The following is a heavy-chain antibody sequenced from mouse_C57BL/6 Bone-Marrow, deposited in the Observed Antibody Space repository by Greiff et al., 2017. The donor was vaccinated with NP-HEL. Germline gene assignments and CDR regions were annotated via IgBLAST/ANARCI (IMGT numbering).Heavy chain of an antibody. CDR1: GYTFTNYW. J-gene: IGHJ2*01. CDR3: ARLGDGGGYFDY. Sequence: QVHVKQSGAELVRPGTSVKMSCKASGYTFTNYWIGWAKQRPGHGLEWIGDIYPGGGYTNYNEKFKGKATLTADKSSSTAYMQFSSLTSEDSAIYYCARLGDGGGYFDYWGQGTTLTVSS. CDR2: IYPGGGYT. V-gene: IGHV1-63*01.